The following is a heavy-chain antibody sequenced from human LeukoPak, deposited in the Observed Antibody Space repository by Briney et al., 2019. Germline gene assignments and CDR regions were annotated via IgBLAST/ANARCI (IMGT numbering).Heavy chain of an antibody. J-gene: IGHJ4*02. CDR2: ISSSSSYI. CDR1: RFTFRNNW. D-gene: IGHD1-26*01. CDR3: ARDGGSYDY. V-gene: IGHV3-21*01. Sequence: GGSLKLSCAASRFTFRNNWMSWVRQAPGKGLEWVSSISSSSSYIYYAESVKGRFTISRDNAKNSLYLQMNSLRAEDTAVYYCARDGGSYDYWGQGTLVTVSS.